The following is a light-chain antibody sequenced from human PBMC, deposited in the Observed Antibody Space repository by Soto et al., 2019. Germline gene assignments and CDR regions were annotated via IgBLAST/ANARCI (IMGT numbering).Light chain of an antibody. J-gene: IGLJ2*01. CDR1: SSNIGSNT. V-gene: IGLV1-44*01. Sequence: QSVLTQPPSASGTPGQRVTISCSGSSSNIGSNTINWYQQLPGTAPKPLIYSNDQRPSGVPDRFSGSKSGTSASLAISGLQSEDEANFYCAAWDDSLNGVVFGGGTKVTVL. CDR2: SND. CDR3: AAWDDSLNGVV.